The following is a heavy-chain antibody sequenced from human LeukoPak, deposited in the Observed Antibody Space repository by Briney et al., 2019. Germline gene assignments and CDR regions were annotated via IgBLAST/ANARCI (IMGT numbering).Heavy chain of an antibody. Sequence: AGGSLRRYCAASGFTYSNYAMSWVRQAQGKGLEWVSGIIGRGDITYYADSVKGRFTISRDNSKNMLFLQMNSLRAEDTAVYYCATDLLFSITYYGGVAYWGQGTLVTVSS. D-gene: IGHD1-26*01. CDR3: ATDLLFSITYYGGVAY. J-gene: IGHJ4*02. CDR1: GFTYSNYA. V-gene: IGHV3-23*01. CDR2: IIGRGDIT.